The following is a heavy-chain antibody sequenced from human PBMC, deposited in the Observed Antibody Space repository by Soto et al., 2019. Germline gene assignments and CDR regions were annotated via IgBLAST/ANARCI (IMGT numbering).Heavy chain of an antibody. CDR2: IYPGDSET. J-gene: IGHJ4*02. CDR3: ARKYYYGAGSLDY. D-gene: IGHD3-10*01. Sequence: GESLKISCKGSGYTFTNYWIGWVRQMPGKGLEWMGIIYPGDSETRYSPSFQGQVTMSADKSISTAYLQWSSLKASDSAIYYCARKYYYGAGSLDYWGQGTLVTVSS. CDR1: GYTFTNYW. V-gene: IGHV5-51*01.